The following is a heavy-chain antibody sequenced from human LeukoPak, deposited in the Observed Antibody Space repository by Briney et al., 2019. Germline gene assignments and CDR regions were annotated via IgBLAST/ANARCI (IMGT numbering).Heavy chain of an antibody. D-gene: IGHD2-2*01. J-gene: IGHJ6*02. Sequence: GGSLRLSCAASGFTFSSYSMNWVRQAPGKGLEWVSYISSSSSTIYYADSVKGRFTISRDNSKNTLYPQMNSLRAEDTAVYYCARGPVVVPATYYYYGMDVWGQGTTVTVSS. CDR1: GFTFSSYS. CDR2: ISSSSSTI. CDR3: ARGPVVVPATYYYYGMDV. V-gene: IGHV3-48*01.